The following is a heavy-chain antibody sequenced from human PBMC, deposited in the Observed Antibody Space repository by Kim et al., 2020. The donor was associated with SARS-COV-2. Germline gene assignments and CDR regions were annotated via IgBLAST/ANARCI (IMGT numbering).Heavy chain of an antibody. Sequence: TPALKSRVTIAVDTSKNEFSLKLRSVTAADTAVYYCARSGTGRGPVGYWGQGTLVTVSS. CDR3: ARSGTGRGPVGY. V-gene: IGHV4-39*07. D-gene: IGHD1-1*01. J-gene: IGHJ4*02.